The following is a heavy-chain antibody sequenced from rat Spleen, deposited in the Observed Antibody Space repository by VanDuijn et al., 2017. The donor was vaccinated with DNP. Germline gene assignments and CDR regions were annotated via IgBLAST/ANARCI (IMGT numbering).Heavy chain of an antibody. D-gene: IGHD4-3*01. CDR3: ASHNSGYFDY. J-gene: IGHJ2*01. CDR1: GFTFSNYD. Sequence: EVQLVESGGGLVQPGRSMKLSCAASGFTFSNYDMAWVRQAPTKGLEWVASISYDGSSTYYRDSVKGRFTISRDNAKRILFLQMDSLRSEDTATYYCASHNSGYFDYWGQGVMVTVSS. V-gene: IGHV5-25*01. CDR2: ISYDGSST.